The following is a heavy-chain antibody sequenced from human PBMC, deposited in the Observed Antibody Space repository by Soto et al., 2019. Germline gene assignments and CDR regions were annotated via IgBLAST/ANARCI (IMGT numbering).Heavy chain of an antibody. D-gene: IGHD2-2*01. CDR3: AKGQHCSTTSCYFYYYGMDV. Sequence: GGSLRLSCAASGFTFNTYVMHWVRQAPGKGLEWVAVISFDGSHKYYADSVKGRLTISRDNSKNTVFLQMNRLRAEDTAVYYCAKGQHCSTTSCYFYYYGMDVWGQGTKVTVSS. CDR1: GFTFNTYV. V-gene: IGHV3-30*18. CDR2: ISFDGSHK. J-gene: IGHJ6*02.